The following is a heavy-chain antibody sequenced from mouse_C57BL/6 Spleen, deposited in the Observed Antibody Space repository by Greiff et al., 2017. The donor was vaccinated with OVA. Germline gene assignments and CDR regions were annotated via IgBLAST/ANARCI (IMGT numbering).Heavy chain of an antibody. Sequence: EVMLVESGGGLVKPGGSLKLSCAASGFTFSSYTMSWVRQTPEKRLEWVATISGGGGNTYYPDSVKGRFTISRDNAKNTLYLQMSSLRSEDTALYYCARHEGDYDLDYWGQGTTLTVSS. CDR1: GFTFSSYT. D-gene: IGHD2-4*01. V-gene: IGHV5-9*01. CDR2: ISGGGGNT. J-gene: IGHJ2*01. CDR3: ARHEGDYDLDY.